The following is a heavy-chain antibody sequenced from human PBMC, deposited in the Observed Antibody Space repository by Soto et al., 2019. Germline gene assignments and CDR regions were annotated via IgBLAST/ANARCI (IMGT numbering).Heavy chain of an antibody. Sequence: PGGSLRLSCAASGFTFSSYGMHWVRQAPGKGLEWVAVISYDGSNKYYADSVKGRFTISRDNSKNTLYLQMNSLRAEDTAVYYCAKAVRGIKEVVPADEIDYWSQGTLVTVSS. D-gene: IGHD2-2*01. CDR3: AKAVRGIKEVVPADEIDY. J-gene: IGHJ4*02. CDR2: ISYDGSNK. V-gene: IGHV3-30*18. CDR1: GFTFSSYG.